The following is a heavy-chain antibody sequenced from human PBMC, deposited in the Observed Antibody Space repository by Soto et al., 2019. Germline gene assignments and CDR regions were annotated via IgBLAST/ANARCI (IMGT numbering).Heavy chain of an antibody. J-gene: IGHJ4*02. CDR3: ARLTGTSFDY. D-gene: IGHD3-9*01. CDR1: GFTFSSYA. CDR2: ISYDGSNK. V-gene: IGHV3-30-3*01. Sequence: ESGGGVVQPGRSLRLSCAASGFTFSSYAMHWVRQAPGKGLEWVAVISYDGSNKYYADSVKGRFTISRDNSKNTLYLQMNSLRAEDTAVYYCARLTGTSFDYWGQGTLVTVSS.